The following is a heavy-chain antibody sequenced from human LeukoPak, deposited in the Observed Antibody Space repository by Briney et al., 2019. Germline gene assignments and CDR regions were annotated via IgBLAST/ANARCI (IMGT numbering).Heavy chain of an antibody. CDR1: GFTFSSYG. CDR2: ISYDGSNK. J-gene: IGHJ4*02. CDR3: AKVSTGIAVEALDY. Sequence: GGSLRLSCAASGFTFSSYGMHWVRQAPGKGLEWVAVISYDGSNKYYADSVKGRFTISRDNSKNTLYLQMNSLRAEDTAVYHCAKVSTGIAVEALDYWGQGTLVTVSS. V-gene: IGHV3-30*18. D-gene: IGHD6-19*01.